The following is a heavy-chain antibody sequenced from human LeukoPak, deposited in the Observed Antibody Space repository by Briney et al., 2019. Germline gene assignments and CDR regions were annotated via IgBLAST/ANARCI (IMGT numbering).Heavy chain of an antibody. D-gene: IGHD3-10*01. CDR3: AKEAVLLWFGELLSPMDV. V-gene: IGHV3-48*03. CDR1: GFTFSSYE. Sequence: AGGSLRLSCAASGFTFSSYEMNWVRQAPGKGLEWVSYISSSGSTIYYADSVKGRFTISRDNAKNSLYLQMNSLRAEDTAVYYCAKEAVLLWFGELLSPMDVWGKGTTVTVSS. CDR2: ISSSGSTI. J-gene: IGHJ6*03.